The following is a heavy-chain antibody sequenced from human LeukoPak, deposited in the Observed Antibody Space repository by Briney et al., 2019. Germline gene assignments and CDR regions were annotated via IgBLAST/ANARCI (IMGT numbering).Heavy chain of an antibody. J-gene: IGHJ4*02. CDR1: GFTFSSYA. CDR3: ARDFVTGVDTAMVLNY. D-gene: IGHD5-18*01. Sequence: GGSLRLSCAASGFTFSSYAMSWVRQAPGKGLEWVSAISGSGGSTYYADSVKGRFTISRDNSKNTLYLQMNSLRAEDTAVYYCARDFVTGVDTAMVLNYWGQGTLVTVSS. V-gene: IGHV3-23*01. CDR2: ISGSGGST.